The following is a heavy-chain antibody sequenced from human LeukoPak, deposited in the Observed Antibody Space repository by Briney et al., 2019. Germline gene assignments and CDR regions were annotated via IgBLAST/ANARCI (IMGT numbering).Heavy chain of an antibody. CDR3: ARNVDTAMGY. CDR1: GGTFSSYA. Sequence: SVTVSCKASGGTFSSYAISWVRRAPAQGLEWMGRIIPILGIANYAQKFQGRVTITADKSTSTAYMELSSLRSEDTAVYYCARNVDTAMGYWGQGTLVTVSS. CDR2: IIPILGIA. J-gene: IGHJ4*02. D-gene: IGHD5-18*01. V-gene: IGHV1-69*04.